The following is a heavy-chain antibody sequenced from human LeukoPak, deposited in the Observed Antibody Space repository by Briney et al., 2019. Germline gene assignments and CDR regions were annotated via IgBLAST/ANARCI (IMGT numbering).Heavy chain of an antibody. CDR2: IYHSGST. J-gene: IGHJ6*03. CDR3: ARGSVFLSMDV. D-gene: IGHD3-10*01. Sequence: SETLSLTCTVSGGFIGSFYWSWIRQPPGKRLEWIGYIYHSGSTNYNPSLKSRVTISVDTSKNQFSLKLSSVTAADTAVYYCARGSVFLSMDVWGKGTTVTISS. CDR1: GGFIGSFY. V-gene: IGHV4-59*01.